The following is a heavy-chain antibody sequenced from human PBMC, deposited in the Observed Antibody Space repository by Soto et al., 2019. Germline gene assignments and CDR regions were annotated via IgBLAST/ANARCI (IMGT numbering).Heavy chain of an antibody. J-gene: IGHJ6*02. CDR1: GDSISSGDYY. V-gene: IGHV4-31*03. CDR3: ARDLHLQGGMDV. Sequence: QVQLQESGPGLVKPSQTLSLTCTVSGDSISSGDYYWSWLRQHPGKGLEWIGYIYYSGSTSYNPSLQSRATISVDASKNQFSLRLSSVTAADTAVYYCARDLHLQGGMDVWGQWTTVTVSS. CDR2: IYYSGST.